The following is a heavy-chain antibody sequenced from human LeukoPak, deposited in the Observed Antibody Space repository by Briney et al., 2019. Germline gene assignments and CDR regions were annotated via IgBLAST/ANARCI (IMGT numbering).Heavy chain of an antibody. CDR1: GGSISSYY. D-gene: IGHD4-11*01. CDR3: ARGVLTTVSYYMDV. CDR2: IYYSGST. V-gene: IGHV4-59*01. J-gene: IGHJ6*03. Sequence: SETLSLTCTVSGGSISSYYWSWIRQPPGKGLEWIGYIYYSGSTNYNPSLKSRVTISVDTSKNQFSLRLSSVTAADTAVYYCARGVLTTVSYYMDVWGNGTTVTVSS.